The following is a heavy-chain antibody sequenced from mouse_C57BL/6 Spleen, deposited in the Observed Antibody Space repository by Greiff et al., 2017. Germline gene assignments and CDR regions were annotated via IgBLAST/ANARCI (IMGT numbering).Heavy chain of an antibody. V-gene: IGHV5-4*01. CDR2: ISDGGSYT. Sequence: EVKLVESGGGLVKPGGSLKLSCAASGFTFSSYAMSWVRQTPEKRLEWVATISDGGSYTYYPDNVKGRFTISRDNAKNNLYLQMSHLKSEDTAMYYCARDPRIGFAYWGQGTLVTVSA. CDR3: ARDPRIGFAY. CDR1: GFTFSSYA. J-gene: IGHJ3*01.